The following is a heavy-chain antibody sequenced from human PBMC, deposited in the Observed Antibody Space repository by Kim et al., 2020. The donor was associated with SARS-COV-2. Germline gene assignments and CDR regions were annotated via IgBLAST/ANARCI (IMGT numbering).Heavy chain of an antibody. D-gene: IGHD1-7*01. Sequence: GESLKISCKGFGYSFTTHWIGWVRQMPGKGLEWMGIIYPGDSDTRYSPPFQGQVTISADKSISTAYLQWSSLQASDTAMYYCARRGTGTTLDYWGQGTLVTVSS. CDR1: GYSFTTHW. CDR2: IYPGDSDT. CDR3: ARRGTGTTLDY. J-gene: IGHJ4*02. V-gene: IGHV5-51*01.